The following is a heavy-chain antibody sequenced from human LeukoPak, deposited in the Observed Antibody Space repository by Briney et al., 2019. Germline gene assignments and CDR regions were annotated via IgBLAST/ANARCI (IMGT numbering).Heavy chain of an antibody. CDR3: TRPLRFLEWLLEEFDP. Sequence: PGGSLRLSCVASGFTFSGSAMHWVRQASGKGLEWVGRIRSKANSYATAYAASVKGRFTISRDDSKNTAYLQMNSLKTEDTAVYYCTRPLRFLEWLLEEFDPWGQGTLVTVSS. D-gene: IGHD3-3*01. V-gene: IGHV3-73*01. CDR1: GFTFSGSA. J-gene: IGHJ5*02. CDR2: IRSKANSYAT.